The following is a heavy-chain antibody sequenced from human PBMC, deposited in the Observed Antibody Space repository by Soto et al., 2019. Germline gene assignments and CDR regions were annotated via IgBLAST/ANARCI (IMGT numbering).Heavy chain of an antibody. V-gene: IGHV4-30-4*01. D-gene: IGHD5-12*01. CDR1: GGSISSGGYY. J-gene: IGHJ4*02. CDR2: IYYSGST. Sequence: PSETLSLTCAVSGGSISSGGYYWSWIRQPPGKGLEWIGYIYYSGSTYYNPSLKSRVTISVDTSKNQFSLKLSSVTAADTAVYYCARDGHSGYDYFDYWGQGTLVTVSS. CDR3: ARDGHSGYDYFDY.